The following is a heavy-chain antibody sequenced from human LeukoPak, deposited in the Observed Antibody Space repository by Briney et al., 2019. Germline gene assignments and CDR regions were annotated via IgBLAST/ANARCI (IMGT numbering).Heavy chain of an antibody. CDR1: GYTFTSYG. CDR3: ARGRGITGTTPLDY. J-gene: IGHJ4*02. Sequence: ASVKVSCKASGYTFTSYGISWVRQAPGQGLEWMGWIGAYNGNTNYAQKLQGRVTMTTDTSTSTAYMELRSLRSDDTAVYYCARGRGITGTTPLDYWGQGTLVTVSS. CDR2: IGAYNGNT. D-gene: IGHD1-20*01. V-gene: IGHV1-18*01.